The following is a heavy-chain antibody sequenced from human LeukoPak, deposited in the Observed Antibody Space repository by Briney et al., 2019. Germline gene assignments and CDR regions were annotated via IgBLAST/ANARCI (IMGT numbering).Heavy chain of an antibody. CDR3: ASGSYYFDY. J-gene: IGHJ4*02. D-gene: IGHD1-26*01. V-gene: IGHV4-59*08. CDR1: GGSIRSYY. CDR2: IYYSGST. Sequence: SETPSLTCTVSGGSIRSYYWSWMRQPPGKGLEWIGYIYYSGSTKYNPSLKSRATISVDTSKNQFSLKLSSVTAADTAVYYCASGSYYFDYWGQGTLVTVSS.